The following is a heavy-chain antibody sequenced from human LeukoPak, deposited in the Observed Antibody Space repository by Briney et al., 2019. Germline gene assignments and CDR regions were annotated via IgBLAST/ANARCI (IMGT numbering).Heavy chain of an antibody. J-gene: IGHJ3*02. CDR3: ATRLTADSYEASDI. V-gene: IGHV3-21*06. D-gene: IGHD6-13*01. CDR2: ISSGSHHK. Sequence: PGGSLRLSCAGSRFTFSRFSMIWVRQAPGKGLEWVASISSGSHHKYHPDSVKGRFTVSRDNDKNSLFLQMNSLRAEDTALYYCATRLTADSYEASDIWGQGTMVTVSS. CDR1: RFTFSRFS.